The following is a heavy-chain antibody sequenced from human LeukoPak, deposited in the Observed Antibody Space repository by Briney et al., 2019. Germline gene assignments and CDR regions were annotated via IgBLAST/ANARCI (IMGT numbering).Heavy chain of an antibody. D-gene: IGHD5-18*01. CDR2: INHSGST. V-gene: IGHV4-34*01. J-gene: IGHJ4*02. CDR1: GGSFSGYY. Sequence: PSETLSLTCAVYGGSFSGYYWSWIRQPPGKGLEWIGEINHSGSTNYNPSLKSRVTISVDTSKNQFSLKLSSVTAADTAVYYSAMSRGYSYGYTPGSFDYWGQGTLVTVSS. CDR3: AMSRGYSYGYTPGSFDY.